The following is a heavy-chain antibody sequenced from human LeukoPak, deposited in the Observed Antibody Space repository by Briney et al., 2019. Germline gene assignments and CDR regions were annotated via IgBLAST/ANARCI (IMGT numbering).Heavy chain of an antibody. CDR2: IKSDGSAT. Sequence: GGSLRLSCAASGFTFSTYWMHWVRQAPGKGLVWVSRIKSDGSATTYADFVKGRFTISRDNSKNTLYLQMNSLRAEDTAVYYCARARGSFSYFFDDWGQGTLVTVSS. V-gene: IGHV3-74*03. J-gene: IGHJ4*02. CDR3: ARARGSFSYFFDD. CDR1: GFTFSTYW. D-gene: IGHD1-26*01.